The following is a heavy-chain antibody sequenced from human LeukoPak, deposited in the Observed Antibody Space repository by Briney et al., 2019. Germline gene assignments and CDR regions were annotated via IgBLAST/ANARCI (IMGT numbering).Heavy chain of an antibody. CDR2: ISAYNGNT. V-gene: IGHV1-18*01. Sequence: ASVKVSCKASGYTFTSYGISWVRQAPGQGLEWMGWISAYNGNTNYAQKLQGRVTMTTDTSTSTAYMELRSLRSDDTAVYYCARDRRLRYFDWHPERVDPWRQGTLVTVSS. CDR3: ARDRRLRYFDWHPERVDP. D-gene: IGHD3-9*01. CDR1: GYTFTSYG. J-gene: IGHJ5*02.